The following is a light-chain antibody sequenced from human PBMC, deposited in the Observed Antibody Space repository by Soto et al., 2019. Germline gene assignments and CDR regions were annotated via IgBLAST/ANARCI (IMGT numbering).Light chain of an antibody. Sequence: DIQLTQSPSFLSASVGDRVTITCRASQGISSYLAWYQQKPGKAPKLLIYAASTLQSVVPSRFSGTKPWTDFTLTISSLQPEDFATYDCQQLNTYPFTFGRGTTVEIK. V-gene: IGKV1-9*01. CDR2: AAS. CDR1: QGISSY. J-gene: IGKJ4*01. CDR3: QQLNTYPFT.